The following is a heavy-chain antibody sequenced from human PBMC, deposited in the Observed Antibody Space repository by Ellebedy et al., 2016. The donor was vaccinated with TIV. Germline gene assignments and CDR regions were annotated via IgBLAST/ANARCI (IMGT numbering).Heavy chain of an antibody. V-gene: IGHV1-8*01. Sequence: AASVKVSCKASGYTFTDYDINWVRQATGQGLEYLGWMKPGSGNTGYAQKFEGRVTMTRNTSTSTAYMELSRLRSDDTAVYYCVVGLFHPWGQGTLVSVSS. CDR1: GYTFTDYD. D-gene: IGHD3/OR15-3a*01. CDR3: VVGLFHP. CDR2: MKPGSGNT. J-gene: IGHJ5*02.